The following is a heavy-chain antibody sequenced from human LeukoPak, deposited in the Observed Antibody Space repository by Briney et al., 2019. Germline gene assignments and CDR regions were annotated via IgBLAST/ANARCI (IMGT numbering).Heavy chain of an antibody. CDR2: ISGSGGST. D-gene: IGHD6-13*01. J-gene: IGHJ4*02. Sequence: GGSRRLSCAASGFTFSNYAMSWARQAPGKGLEWVSAISGSGGSTYYTDSVKGWFTISRDNSNNTLYLQMSSLRAGDTAVYYCARHTGSTWSTGYWGQGTLVTVSS. V-gene: IGHV3-23*01. CDR3: ARHTGSTWSTGY. CDR1: GFTFSNYA.